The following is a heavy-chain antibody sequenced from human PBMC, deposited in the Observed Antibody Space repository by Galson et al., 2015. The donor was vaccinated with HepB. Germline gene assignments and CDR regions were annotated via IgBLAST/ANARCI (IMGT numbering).Heavy chain of an antibody. CDR3: ATRGQAMAD. CDR1: GFPFNTYW. J-gene: IGHJ4*02. D-gene: IGHD6-19*01. V-gene: IGHV3-7*01. CDR2: INEDGSDK. Sequence: SLRLSCAASGFPFNTYWMTWVRQAPGKGLEWVANINEDGSDKNYVDSVKGRFIISRDNAKRALYLQMNNLRADDTAVYYCATRGQAMADWGQGTLVTVSS.